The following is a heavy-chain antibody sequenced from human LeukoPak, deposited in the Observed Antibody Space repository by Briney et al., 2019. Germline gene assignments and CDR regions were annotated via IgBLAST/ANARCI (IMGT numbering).Heavy chain of an antibody. Sequence: SETLSLTCTVSGGSISTYYWNWIRQPPGKGLEWIGNIDYSGSTHSNSSLETRVTMSVDRSKNQFSLNLSTVSAADTAVYYCARAPSMILPYYFDYWGQGTLVTVSS. CDR3: ARAPSMILPYYFDY. D-gene: IGHD3-22*01. V-gene: IGHV4-59*01. J-gene: IGHJ4*02. CDR1: GGSISTYY. CDR2: IDYSGST.